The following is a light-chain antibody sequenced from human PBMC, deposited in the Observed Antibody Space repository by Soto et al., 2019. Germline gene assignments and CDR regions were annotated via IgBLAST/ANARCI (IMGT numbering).Light chain of an antibody. J-gene: IGKJ1*01. CDR2: DVS. CDR1: EGVSRY. CDR3: QQGSNWPPRT. Sequence: EVVLTQSPATLSSSPGEGATIACRASEGVSRYLAWYQQRPGQAPRLLMYDVSNRATGIPARFSGSGSGTDFTLTISSLEPEDFAIYYCQQGSNWPPRTFGQGTKVDIK. V-gene: IGKV3-11*01.